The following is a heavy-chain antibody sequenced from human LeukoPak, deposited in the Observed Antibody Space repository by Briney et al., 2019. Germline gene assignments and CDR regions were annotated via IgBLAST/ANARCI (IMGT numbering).Heavy chain of an antibody. J-gene: IGHJ4*02. Sequence: GGSLRLSCAASGFSFSSSAMHWVRQAPGKGLEWVSVIYSGGSGGSTYYADSVKGRFTISRDNSKNTLYLQMNSPRAEDTAVYYCAAEPDYYESSGYYSYWGQGTLVTVSS. CDR1: GFSFSSSA. D-gene: IGHD3-22*01. CDR3: AAEPDYYESSGYYSY. V-gene: IGHV3-NL1*01. CDR2: IYSGGSGGST.